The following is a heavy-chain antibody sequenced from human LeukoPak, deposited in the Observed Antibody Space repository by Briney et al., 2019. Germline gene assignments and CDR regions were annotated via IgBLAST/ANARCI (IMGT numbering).Heavy chain of an antibody. CDR1: GGSISSYY. D-gene: IGHD4-23*01. CDR3: ARGTRYGGTDY. J-gene: IGHJ4*02. V-gene: IGHV4-34*01. Sequence: SETLSLTCTVSGGSISSYYWSWIRQPPGKGLEWIGEINHSGSTNYNPSLKSRVTISVDTSKNQFSLKLSSVTAADTAVYYCARGTRYGGTDYWGQGTLVTVSS. CDR2: INHSGST.